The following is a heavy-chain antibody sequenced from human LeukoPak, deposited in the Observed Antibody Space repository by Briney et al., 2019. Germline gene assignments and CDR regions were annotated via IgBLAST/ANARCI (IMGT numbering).Heavy chain of an antibody. CDR1: GYSISSGYY. Sequence: PSETLSLTCTVSGYSISSGYYWGWIRQPPGKGLEWTGSIYYSGSTYYSPSLRSRVTISLDTSRNQFSLKLNSVTAADTAVYYCAKSNGYGLVDIWGQGTMVTVSS. CDR2: IYYSGST. D-gene: IGHD3-10*01. J-gene: IGHJ3*02. CDR3: AKSNGYGLVDI. V-gene: IGHV4-38-2*02.